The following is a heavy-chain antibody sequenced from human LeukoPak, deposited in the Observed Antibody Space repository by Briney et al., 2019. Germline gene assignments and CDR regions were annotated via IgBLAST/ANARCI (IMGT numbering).Heavy chain of an antibody. Sequence: PGGSLRLSCAGSGFIFSNYAMSWVRQAPGQGLEWVSTISNSGDATYYADSVKGRFTISRDNSKNTLYLQMNSLRAEDTAVYYCAKDMRFDWTPYYFDYWGQGTLVTVSS. CDR2: ISNSGDAT. V-gene: IGHV3-23*01. CDR1: GFIFSNYA. D-gene: IGHD3-9*01. J-gene: IGHJ4*02. CDR3: AKDMRFDWTPYYFDY.